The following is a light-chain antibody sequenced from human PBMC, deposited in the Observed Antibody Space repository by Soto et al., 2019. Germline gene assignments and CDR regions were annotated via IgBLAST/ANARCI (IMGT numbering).Light chain of an antibody. CDR3: QQSYTTPYT. CDR1: QTISTY. J-gene: IGKJ2*01. V-gene: IGKV1-39*01. CDR2: DVS. Sequence: DIQMTQSPSSLSASVGDRVTISCRASQTISTYLHWYQHKPGKVPRLLISDVSTLQSGVPGRFRGSGSETEFTLTISSLRPEDFATYCCQQSYTTPYTFGQGTKLEIK.